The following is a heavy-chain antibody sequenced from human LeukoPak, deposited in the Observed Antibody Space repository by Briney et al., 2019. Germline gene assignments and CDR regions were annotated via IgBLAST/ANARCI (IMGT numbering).Heavy chain of an antibody. V-gene: IGHV3-74*01. Sequence: GGSLRLSCAASGFTFSSYWMYWVRQAPGKGLMWVSRINSDGSSTSYADSVKGRFTISRDNSKNTLYLQMNSLRAEDTAVYYCARAGDGGARLGAFDIWGQGTMVTVSS. D-gene: IGHD4-23*01. J-gene: IGHJ3*02. CDR1: GFTFSSYW. CDR3: ARAGDGGARLGAFDI. CDR2: INSDGSST.